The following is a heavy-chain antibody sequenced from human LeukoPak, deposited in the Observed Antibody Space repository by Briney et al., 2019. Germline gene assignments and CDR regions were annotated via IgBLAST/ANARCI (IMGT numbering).Heavy chain of an antibody. V-gene: IGHV1-2*02. CDR2: INPNSGGT. CDR3: ARRIGNSSGYYTFDY. CDR1: GYTFTGYY. Sequence: ASVKVSCKASGYTFTGYYIHWVRQAPGQGLEWMGWINPNSGGTNFAQKFQGRVIMTRDTSITTAYMELSRLRSDDTAVYYCARRIGNSSGYYTFDYWGQGTLVTVSS. J-gene: IGHJ4*02. D-gene: IGHD3-22*01.